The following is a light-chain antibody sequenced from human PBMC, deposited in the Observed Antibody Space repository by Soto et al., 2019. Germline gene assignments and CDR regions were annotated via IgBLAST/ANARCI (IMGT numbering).Light chain of an antibody. Sequence: DIPMTQSPSPLSASVGDRVTITCRASQSLNSLLAWYQQKPGRAPKLLIYDASTLESGVPSRFSGSGSGTEFTLTISSLQPDDVATYYCQQYNSYSRTFGQGTKVDI. V-gene: IGKV1-5*01. J-gene: IGKJ1*01. CDR1: QSLNSL. CDR2: DAS. CDR3: QQYNSYSRT.